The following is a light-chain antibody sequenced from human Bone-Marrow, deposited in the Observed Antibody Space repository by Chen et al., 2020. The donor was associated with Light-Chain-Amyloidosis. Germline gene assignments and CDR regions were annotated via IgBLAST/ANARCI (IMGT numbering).Light chain of an antibody. CDR3: QSADFSGTLV. J-gene: IGLJ3*02. V-gene: IGLV3-25*03. CDR2: KDT. Sequence: SYDLTQPPSVSVSPGQTASITCSGDALPKQYGYWYQQKPGQAPILVIYKDTERPSGITERFSSSSSGTTVTVTISGVQAEDEADYYCQSADFSGTLVFGGGTKLTVL. CDR1: ALPKQY.